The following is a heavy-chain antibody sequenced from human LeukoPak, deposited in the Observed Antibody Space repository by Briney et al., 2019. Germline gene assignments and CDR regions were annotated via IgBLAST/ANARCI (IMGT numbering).Heavy chain of an antibody. CDR2: INPNSGGT. J-gene: IGHJ1*01. CDR3: ARIGISARGTNFHH. Sequence: GASVKVSCKASGYTFTGYYMHWVRQAPGQGLEWMGWINPNSGGTNYAQKFQGRVTMTRDTSISTAYMELSRLRYDDTALYYCARIGISARGTNFHHWGQGTLVTVSS. D-gene: IGHD6-13*01. CDR1: GYTFTGYY. V-gene: IGHV1-2*02.